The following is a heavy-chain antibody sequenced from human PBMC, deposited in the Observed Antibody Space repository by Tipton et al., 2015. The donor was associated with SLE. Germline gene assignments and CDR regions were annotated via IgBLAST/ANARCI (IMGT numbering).Heavy chain of an antibody. V-gene: IGHV4-61*09. CDR1: GDSISSNNYH. CDR3: ARTLDALDL. Sequence: LRLSCTVSGDSISSNNYHWSWIRQPAGKGLEWIGHIYSSGSTNYNPSLAGRVSLSADTSKSQFYLNLSAVTAADTAVYYCARTLDALDLWGQGTMVTVSS. J-gene: IGHJ3*01. CDR2: IYSSGST.